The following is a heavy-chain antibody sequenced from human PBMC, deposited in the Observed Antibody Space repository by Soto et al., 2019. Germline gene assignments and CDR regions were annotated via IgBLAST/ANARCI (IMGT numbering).Heavy chain of an antibody. CDR3: VRDLQAGTDNVNWFAP. J-gene: IGHJ5*02. D-gene: IGHD1-1*01. CDR2: IAYDGSNR. V-gene: IGHV3-30*04. CDR1: GFSISRSA. Sequence: QVQLVESGGGVVQPGRSLRLSCAASGFSISRSAMHWVRQAPGKGLEWVAVIAYDGSNRWYADSAKGRFTISRYNSKNTVYLQMSSLRGEDTAVYYCVRDLQAGTDNVNWFAPWGQGTLVTVSS.